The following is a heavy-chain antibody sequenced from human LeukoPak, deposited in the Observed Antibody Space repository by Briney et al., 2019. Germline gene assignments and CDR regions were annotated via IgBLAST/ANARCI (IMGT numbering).Heavy chain of an antibody. V-gene: IGHV3-7*03. CDR2: IKQDGSEK. D-gene: IGHD5-12*01. CDR1: GFTFSSYW. Sequence: PGGSLRLSCAASGFTFSSYWMSWVRQAPGKGLGWVANIKQDGSEKYYVDSVKGRFTISRDNAKNSLYLQMNSLRAEDTAVYYCARRYSGYDWYFDYWGQGTLVTVSS. CDR3: ARRYSGYDWYFDY. J-gene: IGHJ4*02.